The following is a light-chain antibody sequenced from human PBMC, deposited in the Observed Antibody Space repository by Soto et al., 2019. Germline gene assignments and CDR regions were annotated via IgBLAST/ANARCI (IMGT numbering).Light chain of an antibody. Sequence: QSVLTQPRSVSGSPGQSVTISCTGTSSDVGGFNSVSWYQQHPGKAPKLMIYDVNKRPSGVPDRVSGSKSGSTASLTISGLQAEDEADYYCCSYAGSYSYAFATGTKLTVL. CDR2: DVN. V-gene: IGLV2-11*01. J-gene: IGLJ1*01. CDR3: CSYAGSYSYA. CDR1: SSDVGGFNS.